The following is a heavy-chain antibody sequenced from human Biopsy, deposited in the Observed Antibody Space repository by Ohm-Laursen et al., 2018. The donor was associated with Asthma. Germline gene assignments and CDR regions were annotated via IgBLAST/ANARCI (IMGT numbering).Heavy chain of an antibody. Sequence: VASVKVSCKASGYTFIGCHIHWMRQAPGQGLEWMGRINPNSGGTNYAQKFQGRATMTRDTSISTAYMEVSRLRSDDTAVYYCARGQKSAGDRWFDPWGQGTLVTVSS. CDR2: INPNSGGT. CDR3: ARGQKSAGDRWFDP. D-gene: IGHD6-13*01. J-gene: IGHJ5*02. CDR1: GYTFIGCH. V-gene: IGHV1-2*06.